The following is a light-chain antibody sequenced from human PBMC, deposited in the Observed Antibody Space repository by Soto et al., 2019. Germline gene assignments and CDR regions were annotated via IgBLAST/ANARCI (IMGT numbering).Light chain of an antibody. CDR1: SSNIGAGYD. J-gene: IGLJ2*01. CDR3: QSYDSSLSVVV. V-gene: IGLV1-40*01. CDR2: GNS. Sequence: QSVLTQPPSVSGAPGQRVTISCTGSSSNIGAGYDVHWYQQLPGTAPKLLIYGNSNRPSGVPDRFSGSKSGTSASLANTGLQAEDEADYYFQSYDSSLSVVVFGGGTKLTVL.